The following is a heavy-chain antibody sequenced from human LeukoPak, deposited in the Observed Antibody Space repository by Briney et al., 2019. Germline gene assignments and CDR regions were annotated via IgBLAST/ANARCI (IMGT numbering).Heavy chain of an antibody. V-gene: IGHV3-30*18. J-gene: IGHJ4*02. CDR2: ISYDGSNK. CDR1: GFIFSRYG. CDR3: AKDKDGYFDY. D-gene: IGHD6-13*01. Sequence: GGSLRLSCAASGFIFSRYGMSWVRQAPGKGLEWVAVISYDGSNKYYADSVKGRFTISRDNSKNTLYLQMNSLRAEDTAVYYCAKDKDGYFDYWGQGTLVTVSS.